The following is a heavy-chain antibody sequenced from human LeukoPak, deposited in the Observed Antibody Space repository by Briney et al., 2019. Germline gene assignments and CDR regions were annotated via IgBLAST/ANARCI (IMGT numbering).Heavy chain of an antibody. D-gene: IGHD1-20*01. V-gene: IGHV3-30*02. Sequence: PGGSLRLSCAASGFTFSSFGMHWVRQAPGKGLEWVTFIRYDGNNKYYADSVKGRFTISRDNSKNTLYLQMNSLRPEDTAVYYCASAITGTCGQGTLVTVSS. CDR2: IRYDGNNK. CDR1: GFTFSSFG. J-gene: IGHJ5*02. CDR3: ASAITGT.